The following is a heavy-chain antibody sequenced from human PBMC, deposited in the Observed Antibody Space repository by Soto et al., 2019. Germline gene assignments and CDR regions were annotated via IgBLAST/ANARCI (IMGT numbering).Heavy chain of an antibody. Sequence: QVQLVESGGGVVQPGRSLRLSCAASGFTFSSYGMHWVRQAPGKGLEWVAVIAIDGSDKNHVDTVKGRFTVTRDNSKKTLYVQMRSLRGDDTDVYYCAKVGDISDGEWRGYFGYWGQGSVVTVCS. J-gene: IGHJ4*02. V-gene: IGHV3-30*18. CDR2: IAIDGSDK. CDR1: GFTFSSYG. CDR3: AKVGDISDGEWRGYFGY. D-gene: IGHD3-9*01.